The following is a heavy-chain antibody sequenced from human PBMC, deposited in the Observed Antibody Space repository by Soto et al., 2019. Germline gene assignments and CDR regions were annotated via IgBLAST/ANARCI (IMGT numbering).Heavy chain of an antibody. J-gene: IGHJ4*02. CDR2: ISYDGSTR. D-gene: IGHD3-22*01. CDR3: AKDLRAGYYDSTGEADS. Sequence: QVQLVESGGGVVQPGRSLRLSCVASGFIFGNYGMHWVRQAPGKGLEWVAVISYDGSTRYYADSVKGRFTVSRDNSNNTLYLQVDALRTDDTAIYYCAKDLRAGYYDSTGEADSWGQGILVSVSS. V-gene: IGHV3-30*18. CDR1: GFIFGNYG.